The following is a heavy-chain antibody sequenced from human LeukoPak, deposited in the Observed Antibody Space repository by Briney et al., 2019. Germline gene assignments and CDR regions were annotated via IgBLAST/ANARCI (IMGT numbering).Heavy chain of an antibody. CDR3: VKDLIGTYAFDY. CDR1: GFTFSSFF. CDR2: ISADGGST. Sequence: GGSLRLSCSASGFTFSSFFMHWVRQAPGKGLEYVSSISADGGSTFYADSVKGRFTVSRDNSMNTLYLQMSSLRVEDTAVYYCVKDLIGTYAFDYWGQGTLITVSS. V-gene: IGHV3-64D*08. D-gene: IGHD1-26*01. J-gene: IGHJ4*02.